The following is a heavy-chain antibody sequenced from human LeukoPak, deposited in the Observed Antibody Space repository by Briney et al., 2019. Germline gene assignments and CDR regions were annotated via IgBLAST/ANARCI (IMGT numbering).Heavy chain of an antibody. CDR2: INPNSGGT. J-gene: IGHJ3*02. D-gene: IGHD1-26*01. V-gene: IGHV1-2*02. CDR3: AREVGAISDAFDI. CDR1: GYTFTGYY. Sequence: ASVKVSCKASGYTFTGYYMHWGQQAPGQGLEWMGWINPNSGGTNYAQKFQGRVTMTRNTSISTAYMELSSLRSEDTAVYYCAREVGAISDAFDIWGQGTMVTVSS.